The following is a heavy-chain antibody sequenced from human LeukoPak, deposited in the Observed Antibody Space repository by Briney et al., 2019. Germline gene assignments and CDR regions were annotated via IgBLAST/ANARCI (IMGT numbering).Heavy chain of an antibody. D-gene: IGHD3-10*01. Sequence: GSLRLSCAASGFTFSSYRLSWVRQAPGKGLEWVANIKQDGTEKYSVDSVNGRFTVSRDNAKNSLYLQINSLRAEDTAVYYCARDRGYPSYMDVWGKGTTVTVSS. J-gene: IGHJ6*03. CDR2: IKQDGTEK. CDR1: GFTFSSYR. V-gene: IGHV3-7*01. CDR3: ARDRGYPSYMDV.